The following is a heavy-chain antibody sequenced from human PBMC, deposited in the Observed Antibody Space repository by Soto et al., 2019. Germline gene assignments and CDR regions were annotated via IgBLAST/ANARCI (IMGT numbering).Heavy chain of an antibody. CDR1: GFTFSSYA. CDR2: ISGSGGST. CDR3: AKVKEADCGDYYYYGMEV. J-gene: IGHJ6*02. D-gene: IGHD2-21*02. Sequence: GGSLRLSCAASGFTFSSYAMSWVRQAPGKGLEWVSAISGSGGSTYYADSVKGRFTISRDNSKNTLYLQMNSLRAEDTAVYYCAKVKEADCGDYYYYGMEVWGQGTTVTVSS. V-gene: IGHV3-23*01.